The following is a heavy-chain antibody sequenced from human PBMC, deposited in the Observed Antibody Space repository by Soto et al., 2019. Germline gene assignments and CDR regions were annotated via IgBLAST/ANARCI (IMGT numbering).Heavy chain of an antibody. CDR3: AKRPGKLDPHLFDY. D-gene: IGHD1-26*01. Sequence: EVQLLESGGGLVQPGGSLRLSCAASGFTFSSYAMSWVRQAPGKGLEWVSAISGSGGSTYYADSVKGRFTISRDNSKNTLYLQMNSLRDDDTAVYYSAKRPGKLDPHLFDYWGQGTLVTVSS. CDR2: ISGSGGST. J-gene: IGHJ4*02. CDR1: GFTFSSYA. V-gene: IGHV3-23*01.